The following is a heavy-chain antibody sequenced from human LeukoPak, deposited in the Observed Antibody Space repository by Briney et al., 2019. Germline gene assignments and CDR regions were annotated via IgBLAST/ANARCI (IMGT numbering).Heavy chain of an antibody. Sequence: GGSLRLSCAAPGFPFSSYWMAWGRQAPGKGLEWVASIKQDGGETFYVDSVKGRFTISRDNAKNSLYLQMNSLRAEDTAVYYCTREDHSNYNYWGQGTLVTVSS. CDR3: TREDHSNYNY. CDR1: GFPFSSYW. D-gene: IGHD4-11*01. J-gene: IGHJ4*02. CDR2: IKQDGGET. V-gene: IGHV3-7*01.